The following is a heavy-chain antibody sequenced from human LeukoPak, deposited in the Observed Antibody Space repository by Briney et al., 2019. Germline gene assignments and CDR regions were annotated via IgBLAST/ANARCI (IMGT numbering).Heavy chain of an antibody. CDR1: GFTFSSYS. Sequence: PGGSLRLSCAASGFTFSSYSMTWVRQTPGKGLEWVSGISDSGDSTYYADSVKGRFTISRDNSKNSLYPQMNSLRTEDTALYYCAKGRYCSSTSCYVKGGDGMDVWGQGTTVTVSS. V-gene: IGHV3-23*01. CDR2: ISDSGDST. J-gene: IGHJ6*02. CDR3: AKGRYCSSTSCYVKGGDGMDV. D-gene: IGHD2-2*01.